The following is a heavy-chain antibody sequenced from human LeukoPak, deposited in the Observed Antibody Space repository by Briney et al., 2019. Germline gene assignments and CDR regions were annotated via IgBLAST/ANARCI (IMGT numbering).Heavy chain of an antibody. CDR3: ARHPNYYDSSGYYKGFDC. V-gene: IGHV3-7*03. Sequence: GGSLRLSCVVSGFTSSSSWMNWVRQAPGKGLEWVASIKQDGSEKYYVDSVKGRFTISRDNAKNSLNLQMNSLRAEDTAVYYCARHPNYYDSSGYYKGFDCWGQGTLVTVSS. CDR1: GFTSSSSW. J-gene: IGHJ4*02. D-gene: IGHD3-22*01. CDR2: IKQDGSEK.